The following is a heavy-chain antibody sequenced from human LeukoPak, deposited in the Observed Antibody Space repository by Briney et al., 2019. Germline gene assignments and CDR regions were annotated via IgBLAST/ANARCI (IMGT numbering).Heavy chain of an antibody. CDR1: GYDFAGYW. D-gene: IGHD2-15*01. CDR2: IYPGDSHT. V-gene: IGHV5-51*01. J-gene: IGHJ4*02. Sequence: GESLKISCQVSGYDFAGYWIAWVRRMPGKGLEWMGIIYPGDSHTTYSPSLQGRVTISADKSLATAFLQWSSLKASDTGMYYCARLMFSRSGGSTSGDYWGQGTLVTVSS. CDR3: ARLMFSRSGGSTSGDY.